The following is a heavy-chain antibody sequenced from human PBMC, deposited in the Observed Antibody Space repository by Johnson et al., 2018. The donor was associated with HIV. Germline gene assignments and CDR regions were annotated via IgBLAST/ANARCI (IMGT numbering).Heavy chain of an antibody. CDR3: AKLRPDRSGHRAFDI. CDR2: IYSGGST. V-gene: IGHV3-43D*04. J-gene: IGHJ3*02. D-gene: IGHD2-15*01. CDR1: GFTFDDYA. Sequence: VQLVESGGVVVQPGGSQRLSCAASGFTFDDYAMHWVRQAPGKGLEWVSVIYSGGSTYYADSVKGRFTVSRDNAKNSQYLQMNSLRAEDTALYYCAKLRPDRSGHRAFDIWGQGTMVTVSS.